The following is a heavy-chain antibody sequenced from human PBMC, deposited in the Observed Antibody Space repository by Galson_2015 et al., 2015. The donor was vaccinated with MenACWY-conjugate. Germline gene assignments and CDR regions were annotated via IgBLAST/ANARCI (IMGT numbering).Heavy chain of an antibody. D-gene: IGHD6-19*01. J-gene: IGHJ4*02. Sequence: SLRLSCAVSGFSVSSSYMSWVRQAPGKGLEWLSVIYSGGSTYYAESVKGRFTISRDNSKNTLYLQMNSLRAEDTAVYYCAKSRTTVAGTWMWFVFDYWGQGTLVTVSS. CDR3: AKSRTTVAGTWMWFVFDY. CDR2: IYSGGST. CDR1: GFSVSSSY. V-gene: IGHV3-53*01.